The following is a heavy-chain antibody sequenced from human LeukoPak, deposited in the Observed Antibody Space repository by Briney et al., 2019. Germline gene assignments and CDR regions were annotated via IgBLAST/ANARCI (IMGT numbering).Heavy chain of an antibody. CDR3: ARGAGGCSSTSCYLYYFDY. CDR2: INPNSGGT. D-gene: IGHD2-2*01. CDR1: GYTFTGYY. J-gene: IGHJ4*02. Sequence: ASVKVSCKASGYTFTGYYMHWVRQAPGQGLEWMGWINPNSGGTNYAQKFQGRVTMTRDTSISTAYMELSRLGSDDTAVYYCARGAGGCSSTSCYLYYFDYWGQGTLVTVSS. V-gene: IGHV1-2*02.